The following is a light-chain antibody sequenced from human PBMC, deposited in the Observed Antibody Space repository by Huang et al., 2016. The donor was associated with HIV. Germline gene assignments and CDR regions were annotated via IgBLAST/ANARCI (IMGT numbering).Light chain of an antibody. CDR1: QNVTDS. Sequence: EIVLTQSPATLSLSPGERATLSCRASQNVTDSFAWYRQTPGQAPSLLIYRAANRATGSPARFSGSGSGTDFTLTSSSLEPEDFAIYYCQERIQWPRLTFGGGTKVEIK. CDR3: QERIQWPRLT. CDR2: RAA. V-gene: IGKV3-11*01. J-gene: IGKJ4*01.